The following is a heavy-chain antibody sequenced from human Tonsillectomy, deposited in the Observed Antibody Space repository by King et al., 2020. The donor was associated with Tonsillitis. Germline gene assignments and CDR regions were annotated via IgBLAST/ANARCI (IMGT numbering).Heavy chain of an antibody. Sequence: VQLVESGAEVKKPGASVKVSCKASGFTFTGYYMHLVRQAPGQGLEWRGWINPNSGGTNDAQKFQGRVTMTRDTSISTAYMELSRLRSDDTAVYYCARGDNSGWYDSWGQGTLVTVSS. J-gene: IGHJ5*01. CDR1: GFTFTGYY. CDR3: ARGDNSGWYDS. V-gene: IGHV1-2*02. D-gene: IGHD6-19*01. CDR2: INPNSGGT.